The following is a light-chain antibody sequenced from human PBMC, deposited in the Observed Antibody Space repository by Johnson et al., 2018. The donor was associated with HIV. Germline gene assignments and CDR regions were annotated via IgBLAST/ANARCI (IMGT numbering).Light chain of an antibody. Sequence: QSVLTQPPSVSAAPGQKVTISCSGASSNIDNDYVSWYQQIPGTAPKLLIYDNNKRHSGIPDRFSGSKSGTSATLGITGLQTGDEADYYCGTWDSSLNAYVFGAATKVAVL. J-gene: IGLJ1*01. V-gene: IGLV1-51*01. CDR2: DNN. CDR1: SSNIDNDY. CDR3: GTWDSSLNAYV.